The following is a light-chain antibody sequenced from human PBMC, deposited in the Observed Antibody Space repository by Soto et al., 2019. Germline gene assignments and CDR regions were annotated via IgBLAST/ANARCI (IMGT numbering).Light chain of an antibody. CDR1: NSNIGTNP. V-gene: IGLV1-44*01. CDR2: TDD. J-gene: IGLJ1*01. CDR3: AAWDDSLNGFYV. Sequence: QPVLTQPPSASGTPGQRVTISCSGSNSNIGTNPVNWYRHLPGTAPTLLIYTDDQRPSWVPDRFSGSKSGTSASLAISGLQSEDEADYYCAAWDDSLNGFYVFGTGTKLTVL.